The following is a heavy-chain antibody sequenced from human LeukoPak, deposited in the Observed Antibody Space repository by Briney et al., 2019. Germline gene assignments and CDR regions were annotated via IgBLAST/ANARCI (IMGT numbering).Heavy chain of an antibody. CDR3: AKDKRDLWFGELLPFMVDY. D-gene: IGHD3-10*01. J-gene: IGHJ4*02. CDR2: ISYDGSNK. V-gene: IGHV3-30*18. Sequence: PGRSLRLSCAASGFTFSTYGMHWVRQAPGKGLEWVAVISYDGSNKYYADSVKGRFTISRDNSKNTLYLQMNSLRAEDTALYYCAKDKRDLWFGELLPFMVDYWGQGTLVTVSS. CDR1: GFTFSTYG.